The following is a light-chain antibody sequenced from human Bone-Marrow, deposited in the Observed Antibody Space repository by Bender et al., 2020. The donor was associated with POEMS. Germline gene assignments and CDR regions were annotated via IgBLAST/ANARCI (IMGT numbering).Light chain of an antibody. CDR2: GND. Sequence: IGGNAVNWWQQLPGTAPKLLIYGNDQRPSGVPDRFSGSKSGTSASLAISGFQSEDEADYFCSAWDGILNGWVFGGGTELTVL. J-gene: IGLJ3*02. CDR1: IGGNA. CDR3: SAWDGILNGWV. V-gene: IGLV1-44*01.